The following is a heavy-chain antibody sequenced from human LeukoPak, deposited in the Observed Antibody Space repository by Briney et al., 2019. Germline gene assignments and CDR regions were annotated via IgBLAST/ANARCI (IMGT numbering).Heavy chain of an antibody. J-gene: IGHJ4*02. CDR2: ISWDGGST. V-gene: IGHV3-43D*03. D-gene: IGHD4-17*01. Sequence: GGSLRLSCAASGFTFDDYGMSWVRQAPGKGLEWVSLISWDGGSTYYADSVKGRFTISRDNSKNSLYLQMNSLRAEDTALYYCAKGVVGTVTPSFDYWGQGTLVTVSS. CDR3: AKGVVGTVTPSFDY. CDR1: GFTFDDYG.